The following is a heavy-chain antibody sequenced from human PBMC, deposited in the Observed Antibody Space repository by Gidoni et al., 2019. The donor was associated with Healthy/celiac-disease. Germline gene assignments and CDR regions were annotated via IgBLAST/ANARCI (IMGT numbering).Heavy chain of an antibody. CDR2: IWYDGSNK. Sequence: CAASGFTFSSYGMHWVRQAPGKGLEWVAVIWYDGSNKYYADSVKGRFTISRDNSKNTLYLQMNSLRAEDTAVYYCAREKQPPYYYYGMDVWGQGTTVTVSS. J-gene: IGHJ6*02. D-gene: IGHD6-13*01. CDR3: AREKQPPYYYYGMDV. V-gene: IGHV3-33*01. CDR1: GFTFSSYG.